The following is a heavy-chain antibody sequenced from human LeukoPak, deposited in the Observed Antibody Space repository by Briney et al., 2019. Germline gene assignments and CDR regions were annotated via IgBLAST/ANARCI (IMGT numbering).Heavy chain of an antibody. CDR2: IYYSGST. J-gene: IGHJ3*02. CDR1: GGGIRSYY. Sequence: SETLSLTCTVSGGGIRSYYWTWIRQPPGKGLEWIGYIYYSGSTNYNPSLKSRVTISVDTSKNQFSLKLSSVTAADTAVYYCARLPRRADAFDIWGQGTMVTVSS. CDR3: ARLPRRADAFDI. V-gene: IGHV4-59*08.